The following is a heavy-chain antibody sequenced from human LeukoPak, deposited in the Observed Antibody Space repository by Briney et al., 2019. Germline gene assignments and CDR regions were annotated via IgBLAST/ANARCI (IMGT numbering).Heavy chain of an antibody. J-gene: IGHJ3*02. Sequence: GASVKVSCKASGYTFTDYYIHWVRQAPGQGLEWMGWINPKSGGANSAQRFQGRVTMTRDTSVSTTYMSRLRSDDTAVYYCAREAFTTVTSATDAFDIWGQGTMVTVSS. CDR1: GYTFTDYY. CDR3: AREAFTTVTSATDAFDI. D-gene: IGHD4-17*01. CDR2: INPKSGGA. V-gene: IGHV1-2*02.